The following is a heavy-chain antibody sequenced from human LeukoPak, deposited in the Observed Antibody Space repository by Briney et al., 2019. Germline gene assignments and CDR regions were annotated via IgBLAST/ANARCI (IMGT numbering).Heavy chain of an antibody. D-gene: IGHD1-20*01. CDR3: ARGTYNWNVAVFDY. CDR1: GGSISSNNW. CDR2: IYHSGST. Sequence: SETLSLTCAVSGGSISSNNWWSWVRQPPGKGLEWIGEIYHSGSTNYNPSLKSRVTISVDKSKNQFSLKLSSVTAADTAVYYCARGTYNWNVAVFDYWGQGTLVTVSS. V-gene: IGHV4-4*02. J-gene: IGHJ4*02.